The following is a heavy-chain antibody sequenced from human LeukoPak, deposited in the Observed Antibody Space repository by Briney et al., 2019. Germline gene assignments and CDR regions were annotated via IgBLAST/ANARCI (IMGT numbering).Heavy chain of an antibody. CDR2: ISYDGSNK. Sequence: GGSLRLSCAASGFTFSSYGMHWVRQAPGKGLEWVAVISYDGSNKYYADSVKGRFTTSRDNSKNTLYLQMNSLRAEDTAVYYCAKGLSSSFRWLPDYWGQGTLVTVSS. J-gene: IGHJ4*02. CDR1: GFTFSSYG. CDR3: AKGLSSSFRWLPDY. D-gene: IGHD3-22*01. V-gene: IGHV3-30*18.